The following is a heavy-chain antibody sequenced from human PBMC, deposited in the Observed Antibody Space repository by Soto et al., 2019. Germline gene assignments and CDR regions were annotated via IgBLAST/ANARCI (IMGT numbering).Heavy chain of an antibody. CDR2: IWYDGSNK. V-gene: IGHV3-33*01. CDR1: GFTFSSYG. Sequence: QVQLVESGGGVVQPGRSLRLSCAASGFTFSSYGMYWVRQAPGKGLEWVAVIWYDGSNKYYADSVKGRFTISRDNSKNTLYLQMNSLRAEDTAVYYCARDDSYSSSWRIYYYYGMDVWGQGTTVTVSS. J-gene: IGHJ6*02. D-gene: IGHD6-13*01. CDR3: ARDDSYSSSWRIYYYYGMDV.